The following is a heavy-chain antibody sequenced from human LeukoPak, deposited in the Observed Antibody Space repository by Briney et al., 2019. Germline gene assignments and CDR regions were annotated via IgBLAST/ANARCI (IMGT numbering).Heavy chain of an antibody. CDR1: RYTFTGYY. V-gene: IGHV1-2*02. CDR3: ASYKYYYDSSGLDY. D-gene: IGHD3-22*01. J-gene: IGHJ4*02. Sequence: ASVKVSCKASRYTFTGYYMHWVRQAPGQGLEWMGWINPNSGGTNYAQKFQGRVTMTRDTSISTAYMELSRLRSDDTAVCYCASYKYYYDSSGLDYWGQGTLVTVSS. CDR2: INPNSGGT.